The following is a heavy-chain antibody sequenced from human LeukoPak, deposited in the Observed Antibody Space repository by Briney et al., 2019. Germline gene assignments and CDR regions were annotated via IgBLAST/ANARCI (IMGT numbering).Heavy chain of an antibody. CDR1: GYYFSDNW. V-gene: IGHV5-51*01. CDR3: ARHGGGNDWPLQH. CDR2: IWPGGSQT. J-gene: IGHJ1*01. D-gene: IGHD5-12*01. Sequence: GESLKISCKASGYYFSDNWIGWVRQMPGKGLEWMGVIWPGGSQTKYSSSFQGQVTISADKSINTAYLQWSSLKASDTAIYYCARHGGGNDWPLQHWGQGTLITVSS.